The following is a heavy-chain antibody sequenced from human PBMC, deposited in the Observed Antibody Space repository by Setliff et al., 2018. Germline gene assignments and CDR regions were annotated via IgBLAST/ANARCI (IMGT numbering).Heavy chain of an antibody. CDR2: IIPIFGTA. D-gene: IGHD1-26*01. Sequence: VKVSCKASGGTFSSYGISWVRQAPGQGLEWMGGIIPIFGTANYAQKFQGRVTITADESTSTAYMELSSLRSEDTAVYYCARVSRTIVEARGFDYWGQGTLVTVSS. CDR1: GGTFSSYG. V-gene: IGHV1-69*13. CDR3: ARVSRTIVEARGFDY. J-gene: IGHJ4*02.